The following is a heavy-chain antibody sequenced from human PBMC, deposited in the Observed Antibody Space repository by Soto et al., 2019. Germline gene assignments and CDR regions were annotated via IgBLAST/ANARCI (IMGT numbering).Heavy chain of an antibody. CDR1: GYTFTSYD. CDR2: MNPNSGNT. V-gene: IGHV1-8*01. CDR3: ARGLADGTGTTFHPFDY. D-gene: IGHD1-1*01. Sequence: ASVKVSCKASGYTFTSYDINWVRQATGQGLEWMGWMNPNSGNTGYAQKFQGRVTMTRNTSISTAYMELSSLRSEDTAVYYCARGLADGTGTTFHPFDYWGQGTLVTVSS. J-gene: IGHJ4*02.